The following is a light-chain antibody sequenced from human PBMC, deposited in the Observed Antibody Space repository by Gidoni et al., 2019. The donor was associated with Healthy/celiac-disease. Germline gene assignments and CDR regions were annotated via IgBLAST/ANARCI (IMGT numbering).Light chain of an antibody. Sequence: IVLTQSPAPLSLSPGESATLSCRASQSVSSYLAWYQQKPGQAPRLLIYDASNRATGIPARFSGSGSGTDFTLTISSLEPEDFAVYYCQQRSNWPPAFGGXTKVEIK. J-gene: IGKJ4*01. CDR3: QQRSNWPPA. CDR1: QSVSSY. V-gene: IGKV3-11*01. CDR2: DAS.